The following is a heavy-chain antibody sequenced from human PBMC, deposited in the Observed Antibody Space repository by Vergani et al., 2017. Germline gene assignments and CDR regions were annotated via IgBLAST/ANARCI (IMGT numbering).Heavy chain of an antibody. V-gene: IGHV4-34*01. CDR1: GGSFSGYH. CDR3: AGGQYWFDP. J-gene: IGHJ5*02. Sequence: QVQLQQWGAGLLKPSETLSLTCAVYGGSFSGYHWAWVRLPPGKGLEWIGSLYNPGKTYYNSSLESRLSLSVDTSTNQFSLKLSSVTAADTAVYYCAGGQYWFDPWGQGTLVTVSS. CDR2: LYNPGKT.